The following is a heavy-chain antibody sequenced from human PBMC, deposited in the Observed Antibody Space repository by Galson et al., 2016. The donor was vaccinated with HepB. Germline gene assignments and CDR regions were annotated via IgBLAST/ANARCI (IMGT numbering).Heavy chain of an antibody. D-gene: IGHD6-19*01. CDR1: GYTFTNYW. J-gene: IGHJ4*02. CDR3: ARRGIGVAGRGGIDY. V-gene: IGHV5-51*01. CDR2: VYPGDSDT. Sequence: QSGAEVKKPGESLRISCMGAGYTFTNYWIGWVRQMPGKGLEWMAMVYPGDSDTRYSPAFQGQVTMSADKYMSTAYLQWSSLKASDTAMYYCARRGIGVAGRGGIDYWCQGTLITLSS.